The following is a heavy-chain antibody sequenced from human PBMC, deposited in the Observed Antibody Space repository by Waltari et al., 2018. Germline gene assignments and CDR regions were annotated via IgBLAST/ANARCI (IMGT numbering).Heavy chain of an antibody. J-gene: IGHJ2*01. D-gene: IGHD2-2*02. CDR3: ARLRGIVVVPAAILDWYFDL. CDR1: GGSISSGGYS. V-gene: IGHV4-30-2*01. Sequence: QPQLQESGSGLVKPSQTLSLTCAVSGGSISSGGYSWSWIRQPPGKGLEWIGYIYHSGSTYYNPALKSRVTISVDRSKNQFSLKLSSVTAADTAVYYCARLRGIVVVPAAILDWYFDLWGRGTLVTVSS. CDR2: IYHSGST.